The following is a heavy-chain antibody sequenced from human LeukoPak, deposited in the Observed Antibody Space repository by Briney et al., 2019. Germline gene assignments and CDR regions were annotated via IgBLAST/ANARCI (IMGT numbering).Heavy chain of an antibody. CDR3: AREVQQYYYGSGSPYYFDY. CDR2: ISAYNGNT. D-gene: IGHD3-10*01. CDR1: GYTFTSYG. J-gene: IGHJ4*02. V-gene: IGHV1-18*01. Sequence: GASVKVSCKASGYTFTSYGISWVRQAPGQGLEWMGWISAYNGNTNYAQKLQGRVTMTTDTSTSTAYMELRSLRSDDTAVYYCAREVQQYYYGSGSPYYFDYWGQGTLVTVSS.